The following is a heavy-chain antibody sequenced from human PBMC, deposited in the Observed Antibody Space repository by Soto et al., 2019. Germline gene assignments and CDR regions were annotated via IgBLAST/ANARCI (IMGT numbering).Heavy chain of an antibody. D-gene: IGHD1-7*01. CDR2: INSDGTRI. Sequence: PGGSLRLSCKSSGFTFTNYRIHWVRQAPGKGLVWVARINSDGTRINYADSVKGRFTISRDNAKNTVFLQMNSLRDEDSAVYFCARAGDWNYVQDFWGQGTLVTVSS. J-gene: IGHJ4*02. CDR1: GFTFTNYR. CDR3: ARAGDWNYVQDF. V-gene: IGHV3-74*01.